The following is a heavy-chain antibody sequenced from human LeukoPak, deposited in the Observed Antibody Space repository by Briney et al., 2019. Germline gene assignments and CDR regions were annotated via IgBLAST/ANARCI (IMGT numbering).Heavy chain of an antibody. V-gene: IGHV3-48*01. CDR1: GFTFSRNS. J-gene: IGHJ4*02. D-gene: IGHD3-22*01. CDR2: ISSSSSTI. Sequence: PGGSLRLSCAASGFTFSRNSMNWVRQAPGKGLEWVSYISSSSSTIYYADSVKGRFTISRDNAKNSPYLQMNSLRAEDTAVYYCARGDFGYYDSSPSLGFDYWGQGTLVTVSS. CDR3: ARGDFGYYDSSPSLGFDY.